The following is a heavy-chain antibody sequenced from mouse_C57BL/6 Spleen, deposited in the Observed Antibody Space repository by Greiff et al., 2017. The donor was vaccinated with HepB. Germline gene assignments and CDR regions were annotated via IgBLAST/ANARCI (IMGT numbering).Heavy chain of an antibody. CDR3: TSYYCGTFWFAY. CDR1: GFNIKDYY. D-gene: IGHD1-1*01. Sequence: VQLQQSGAELVRPGASVKLSCTASGFNIKDYYMHWVKQRPEQGLEWIGRIDPEDGDTEYAPKFQGKATMTADTSSNTAYLQLSSLTSEDTAVYYCTSYYCGTFWFAYWGQGTLVTVST. CDR2: IDPEDGDT. V-gene: IGHV14-1*01. J-gene: IGHJ3*01.